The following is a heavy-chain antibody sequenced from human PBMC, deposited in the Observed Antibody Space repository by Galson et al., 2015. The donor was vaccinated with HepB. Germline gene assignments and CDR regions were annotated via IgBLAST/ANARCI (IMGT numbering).Heavy chain of an antibody. D-gene: IGHD3-10*01. Sequence: SVKVSCKASGYTFTGYYMHWVRQAPGQGLEWMGRINPNSGGTNYAQKFQGRVTMTRDTSISTAYMELSRLRSDDTAVYYCARSSSGYNNSFDPWGQGTLVTVSS. CDR2: INPNSGGT. V-gene: IGHV1-2*06. CDR3: ARSSSGYNNSFDP. CDR1: GYTFTGYY. J-gene: IGHJ5*02.